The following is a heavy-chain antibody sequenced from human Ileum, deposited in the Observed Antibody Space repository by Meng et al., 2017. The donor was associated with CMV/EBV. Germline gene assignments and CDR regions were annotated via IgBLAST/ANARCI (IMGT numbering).Heavy chain of an antibody. V-gene: IGHV1-18*01. Sequence: ASVKVSCKASGYTFTSYGISWVRQAPGQGLEWMGWISAYNGNTNYAQKLQGRVTMTTDTSTSTAYMELRSLRSDDTAVYYCARGSDWYDYYYGMDVWGQGTAVTVSS. CDR3: ARGSDWYDYYYGMDV. CDR1: GYTFTSYG. CDR2: ISAYNGNT. D-gene: IGHD6-19*01. J-gene: IGHJ6*02.